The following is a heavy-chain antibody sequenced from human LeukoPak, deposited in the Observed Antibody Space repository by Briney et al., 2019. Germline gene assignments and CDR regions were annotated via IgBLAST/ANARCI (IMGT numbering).Heavy chain of an antibody. CDR3: AREVWFQFDS. CDR2: ISTYNDKR. Sequence: ASVKVSCKASGYTFISNGISWVRQAPGQGLEWMGWISTYNDKRKCVQNLQGRFTMTTDTSTSTAYMELRSLTSDDTAVYYCAREVWFQFDSWCQGTLVTVSS. J-gene: IGHJ4*02. D-gene: IGHD2-21*01. CDR1: GYTFISNG. V-gene: IGHV1-18*01.